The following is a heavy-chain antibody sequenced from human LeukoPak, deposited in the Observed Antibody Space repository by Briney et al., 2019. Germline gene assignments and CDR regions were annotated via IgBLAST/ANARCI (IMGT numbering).Heavy chain of an antibody. V-gene: IGHV1-8*01. CDR3: ARGVEQGVDY. CDR2: MSPNSGST. CDR1: GYTFTRYD. Sequence: ASVKVSCEASGYTFTRYDINWVRQASGQGLEWMGWMSPNSGSTGYAQKFQGRVTMTRNTAISTAYMELSGLRSEDTAVYYRARGVEQGVDYWGQGTLVTVSS. J-gene: IGHJ4*02. D-gene: IGHD3-16*01.